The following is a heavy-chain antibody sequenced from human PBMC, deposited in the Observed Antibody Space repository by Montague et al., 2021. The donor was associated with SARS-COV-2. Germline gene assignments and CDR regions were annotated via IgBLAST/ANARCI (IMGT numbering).Heavy chain of an antibody. CDR3: ARHGKTRIAMVVVVIGYFDY. J-gene: IGHJ4*02. Sequence: SETLSLTCTVSGGSISSSSYYWGWIRQPPGKRLECIGSYHNSGSTYYNPSLKSRATTPVDTSNNQFSLKLSSVTAADTAVYYCARHGKTRIAMVVVVIGYFDYWGQGTLVTVSS. D-gene: IGHD3-22*01. CDR1: GGSISSSSYY. V-gene: IGHV4-39*01. CDR2: YHNSGST.